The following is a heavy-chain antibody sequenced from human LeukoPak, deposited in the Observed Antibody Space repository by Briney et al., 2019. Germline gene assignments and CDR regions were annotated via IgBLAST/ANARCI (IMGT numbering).Heavy chain of an antibody. CDR2: INGDGSST. Sequence: QPGRSLRLSCAASGFTFSSYAMHWVRQAPGKGLVWVSRINGDGSSTAYADSVKGRFTISRDNAKNTLYLQMNSLTAEDTAVYYCARGPPWYFDLWGRGTLVTVSS. D-gene: IGHD6-25*01. V-gene: IGHV3-74*01. CDR1: GFTFSSYA. CDR3: ARGPPWYFDL. J-gene: IGHJ2*01.